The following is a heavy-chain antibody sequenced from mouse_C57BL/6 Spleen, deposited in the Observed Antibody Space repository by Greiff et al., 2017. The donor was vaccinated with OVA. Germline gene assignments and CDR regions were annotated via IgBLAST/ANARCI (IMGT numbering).Heavy chain of an antibody. CDR1: GFTFSDYG. CDR2: ISSGSSTI. V-gene: IGHV5-17*01. CDR3: ARLVAPYYFDY. D-gene: IGHD1-1*02. J-gene: IGHJ2*01. Sequence: DVMLVESGGGLVKPGGSLKLSCAASGFTFSDYGMHWVRQAPEKGLEWVAYISSGSSTIYYADTVKGRFTISRDNAKNTLFLQMTSLRSEDTAMYYCARLVAPYYFDYWGQGTTLTVSS.